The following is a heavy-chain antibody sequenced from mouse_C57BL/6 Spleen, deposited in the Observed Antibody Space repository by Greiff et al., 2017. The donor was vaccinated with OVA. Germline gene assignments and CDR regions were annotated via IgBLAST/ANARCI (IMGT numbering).Heavy chain of an antibody. J-gene: IGHJ4*01. Sequence: VQLQQPGAELVKPGASVKLSCKASGYTFTSYWMHWVKQRPGQGLEWIGMIHPNSGSTNYNEKFKSKATLTVDKSSSTAYMQLSSLTSEDSAVYYCAMATGSSYMDYWGQGTSVTVSS. CDR1: GYTFTSYW. D-gene: IGHD1-1*01. CDR3: AMATGSSYMDY. CDR2: IHPNSGST. V-gene: IGHV1-64*01.